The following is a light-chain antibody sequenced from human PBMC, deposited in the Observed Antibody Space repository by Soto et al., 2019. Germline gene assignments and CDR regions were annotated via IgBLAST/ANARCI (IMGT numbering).Light chain of an antibody. CDR2: DAS. J-gene: IGKJ1*01. CDR3: QQYDNLHWT. Sequence: DIQMTQSPSTLSASVGDRVTITCRASQSISSWLAWYQQKPGKAPKLLIYDASNLETGVPSRFSGSGSGTDFTFTISSLQPEDIATYYCQQYDNLHWTFGQGTKVDIK. V-gene: IGKV1-33*01. CDR1: QSISSW.